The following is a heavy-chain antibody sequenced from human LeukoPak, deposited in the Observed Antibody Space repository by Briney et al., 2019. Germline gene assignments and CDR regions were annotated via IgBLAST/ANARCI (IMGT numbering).Heavy chain of an antibody. CDR3: AGELRDYYYYGMDV. J-gene: IGHJ6*02. D-gene: IGHD3-16*01. V-gene: IGHV1-2*04. CDR2: INPNSGGT. Sequence: GASVKVSCKASGYTVTVYYMHWVRQATGQGLEWMGWINPNSGGTNYAQKFQGWVTMTRDTFISTAYMELSRLRSDDTAVYYCAGELRDYYYYGMDVWGQGTTVTVSS. CDR1: GYTVTVYY.